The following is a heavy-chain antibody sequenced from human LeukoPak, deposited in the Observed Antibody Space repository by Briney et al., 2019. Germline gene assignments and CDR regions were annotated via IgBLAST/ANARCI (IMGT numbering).Heavy chain of an antibody. CDR2: ISGSGGST. J-gene: IGHJ4*02. CDR3: AKDIVGARGGFDY. CDR1: GFTFSSFA. Sequence: GGSLRLSCAASGFTFSSFAMSWVRQAPGKGLEWVSAISGSGGSTYYADSVKGRFTISRDNSKNTLYLQMNSLRAEDTAVYYCAKDIVGARGGFDYWGQGTLVTVSS. V-gene: IGHV3-23*01. D-gene: IGHD1-26*01.